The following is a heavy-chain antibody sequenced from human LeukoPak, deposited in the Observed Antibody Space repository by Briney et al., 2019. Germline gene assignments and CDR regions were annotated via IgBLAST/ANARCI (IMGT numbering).Heavy chain of an antibody. J-gene: IGHJ3*02. CDR2: VYYTVST. V-gene: IGHV4-39*02. CDR3: VRDTGRPRLAFDI. CDR1: GDSINYVACS. Sequence: SESLSLTFSVPGDSINYVACSWACIRQAPGKGLEWIGHVYYTVSTSYNASLKSRATISLDTSENHFSLGLASVTAADTAVYDCVRDTGRPRLAFDIWGRGTGVTVSS. D-gene: IGHD6-19*01.